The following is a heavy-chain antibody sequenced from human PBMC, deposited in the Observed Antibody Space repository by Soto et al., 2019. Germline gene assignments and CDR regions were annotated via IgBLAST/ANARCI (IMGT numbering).Heavy chain of an antibody. CDR3: AKDYPASSNTAMPRHGMDV. CDR1: GFTFSSYA. V-gene: IGHV3-23*01. Sequence: EVQLLESGGGLVQPGGSLRLSCAASGFTFSSYAMSWVRQAPGKGLEWVSAISGSGGSTYYADSVKGRFTISRDNSKNTLYLQMNSLRAEDTAVYYCAKDYPASSNTAMPRHGMDVWGQGTTVTVSS. CDR2: ISGSGGST. D-gene: IGHD5-18*01. J-gene: IGHJ6*02.